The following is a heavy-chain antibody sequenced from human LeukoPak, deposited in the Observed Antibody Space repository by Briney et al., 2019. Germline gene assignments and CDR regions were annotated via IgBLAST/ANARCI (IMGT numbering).Heavy chain of an antibody. Sequence: PGGSLRLSCAASAFTFSSYSMNWVRQAPGKGLEWVSSISSSSSYIYYADSVKGRFTISRDNAKNSLYLQMNSLRAEDTAVYYCARGPLRSYCDYWGRGTLVTVSS. V-gene: IGHV3-21*01. CDR2: ISSSSSYI. CDR1: AFTFSSYS. CDR3: ARGPLRSYCDY. J-gene: IGHJ4*02.